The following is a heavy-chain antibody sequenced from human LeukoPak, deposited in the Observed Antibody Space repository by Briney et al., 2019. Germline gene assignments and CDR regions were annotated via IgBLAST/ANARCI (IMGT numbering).Heavy chain of an antibody. Sequence: GGSLRLSCAASGFTFSSYWMSWVRQAPGKGLEWVANIKQDGSEKYYVDSVKGRFTISRDNDKNSLFLQMTSLGAEDTAVYYCARVGGRYSPLGCWGQGTLVTVSS. CDR3: ARVGGRYSPLGC. J-gene: IGHJ4*02. V-gene: IGHV3-7*01. D-gene: IGHD3-16*02. CDR1: GFTFSSYW. CDR2: IKQDGSEK.